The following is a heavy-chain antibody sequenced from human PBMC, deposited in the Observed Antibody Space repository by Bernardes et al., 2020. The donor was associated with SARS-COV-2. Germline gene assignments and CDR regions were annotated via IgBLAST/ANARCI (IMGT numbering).Heavy chain of an antibody. CDR3: AKDRYYYGSGSYPPNYYYYGIDV. J-gene: IGHJ6*02. D-gene: IGHD3-10*01. Sequence: GGSLSLSCAASGFTFDDYAMHWVRQAPGKGLEWVSGISWNSGSIGYADSVKGRFTISRDNAMNSLYLQMNSLRAEDTALYYCAKDRYYYGSGSYPPNYYYYGIDVWGQGTTVTVSS. CDR2: ISWNSGSI. V-gene: IGHV3-9*01. CDR1: GFTFDDYA.